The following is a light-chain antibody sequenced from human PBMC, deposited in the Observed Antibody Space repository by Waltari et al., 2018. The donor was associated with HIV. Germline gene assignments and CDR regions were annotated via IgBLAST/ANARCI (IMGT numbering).Light chain of an antibody. CDR3: ESYESSVGVWV. CDR2: TEI. V-gene: IGLV1-40*01. J-gene: IGLJ3*02. Sequence: QSVLTQPPSVSGAPGQRVTISCTGGSSNIEAGSDVHWYQHLPGTAPNLLISTEITRPSGVPDRCSVAQSGTSAFLSITGRQTEDEADYYCESYESSVGVWVLGGGTKLTVL. CDR1: SSNIEAGSD.